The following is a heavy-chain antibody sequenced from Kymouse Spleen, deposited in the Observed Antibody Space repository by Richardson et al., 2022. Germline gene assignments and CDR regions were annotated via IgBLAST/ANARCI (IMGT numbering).Heavy chain of an antibody. CDR2: TYYRSKWYN. Sequence: QVQLQQSGPGLVKPSQTLSLTCAISGDSVSSNSAAWNWIRQSPSRGLEWLGRTYYRSKWYNDYAVSVKSRITINPDTSKNQFSLQLNSVTPEDTAVYYCARSITMVRGVIITYYYYGMDVWGQGTTVTVSS. CDR3: ARSITMVRGVIITYYYYGMDV. D-gene: IGHD3-10*01. CDR1: GDSVSSNSAA. V-gene: IGHV6-1*01. J-gene: IGHJ6*02.